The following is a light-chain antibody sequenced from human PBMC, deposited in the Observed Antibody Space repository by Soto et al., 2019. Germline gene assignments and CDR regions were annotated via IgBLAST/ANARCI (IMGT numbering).Light chain of an antibody. CDR3: QQLNSYPLT. CDR1: QGISSY. Sequence: IQLTQSPSSLSASVGYRFTITCRASQGISSYLAWYQQKPGKAPKLLIYAASTLQSGVPSRFSGSGSGTDFTLTISSLQPEDFATYYCQQLNSYPLTFGGGTQV. CDR2: AAS. V-gene: IGKV1-9*01. J-gene: IGKJ4*01.